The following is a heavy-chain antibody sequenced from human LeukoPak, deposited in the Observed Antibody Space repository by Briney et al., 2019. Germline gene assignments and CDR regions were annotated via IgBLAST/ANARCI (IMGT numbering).Heavy chain of an antibody. CDR3: ARATYYYDSSGYYPHY. CDR2: KNSDGRST. Sequence: GGSLRLSCAAPGFTFSSYWMHWVRQAPGKGLVWVSRKNSDGRSTSYADSVKGRFTISRDNAKNTLYLQMNSLRAEDTAVYYCARATYYYDSSGYYPHYWGQGTLVTVSS. V-gene: IGHV3-74*01. D-gene: IGHD3-22*01. J-gene: IGHJ4*02. CDR1: GFTFSSYW.